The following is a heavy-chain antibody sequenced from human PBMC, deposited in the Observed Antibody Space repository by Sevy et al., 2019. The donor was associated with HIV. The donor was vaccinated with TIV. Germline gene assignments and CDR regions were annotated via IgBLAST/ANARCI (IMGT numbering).Heavy chain of an antibody. V-gene: IGHV3-33*01. CDR3: ARDRPPYVVVVAGRLRSGMDV. D-gene: IGHD2-15*01. J-gene: IGHJ6*02. CDR1: GFTFSSYG. CDR2: IWYDGSNK. Sequence: GGSLRLSCAASGFTFSSYGMHWVRQAPGKGLEWVAVIWYDGSNKYYADSVKGRFTISRDNSKNTLYLQMNSLRAEDTAVYYCARDRPPYVVVVAGRLRSGMDVWGQGTTVTVSS.